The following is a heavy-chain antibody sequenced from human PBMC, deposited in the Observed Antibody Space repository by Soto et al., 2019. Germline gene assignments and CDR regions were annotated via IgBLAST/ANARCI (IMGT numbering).Heavy chain of an antibody. Sequence: SETLSLTCAAYGESFIGHYWNWIRQPPGKGLEWIGDINHRGNTNYNPSLKSRVTISVDTSKNQFSLKLTSMTAADTAVYYCARLGSVELATDTNWYFDLWGRGTLVTVS. CDR3: ARLGSVELATDTNWYFDL. V-gene: IGHV4-34*01. CDR1: GESFIGHY. D-gene: IGHD5-12*01. J-gene: IGHJ2*01. CDR2: INHRGNT.